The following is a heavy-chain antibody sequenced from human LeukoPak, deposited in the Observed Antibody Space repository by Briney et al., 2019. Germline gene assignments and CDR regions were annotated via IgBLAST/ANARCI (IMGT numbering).Heavy chain of an antibody. V-gene: IGHV4-59*01. CDR2: IYYSGST. J-gene: IGHJ3*02. CDR3: ARGRGYSYVIDAFDI. Sequence: PSETLSLTCTVSGGSISSYYWSWIRQPPGKGLEWIGYIYYSGSTNYNPSLKSRVTISVDTSKNQFSLKLSSVTAADTAVYYSARGRGYSYVIDAFDIWGEGTMVTVSS. CDR1: GGSISSYY. D-gene: IGHD5-18*01.